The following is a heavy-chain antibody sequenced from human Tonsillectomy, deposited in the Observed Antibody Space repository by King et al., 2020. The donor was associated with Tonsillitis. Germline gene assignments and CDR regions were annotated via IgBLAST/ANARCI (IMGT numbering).Heavy chain of an antibody. Sequence: DVQLVESGAEVKKPGDSLKISCKTSGYSFSNYWIGWVRQKPGKGLEWMGIIYPGDSDTRYSPSFQGQVTISADKSITTAYLQWSSLKASDTAIYYCAEHATPFSRAYYFYYYYMDVWGKGTTVTVSS. V-gene: IGHV5-51*06. CDR3: AEHATPFSRAYYFYYYYMDV. CDR2: IYPGDSDT. J-gene: IGHJ6*03. CDR1: GYSFSNYW. D-gene: IGHD2-2*01.